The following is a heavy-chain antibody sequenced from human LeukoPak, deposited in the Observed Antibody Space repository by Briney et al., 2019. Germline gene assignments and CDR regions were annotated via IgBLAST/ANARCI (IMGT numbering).Heavy chain of an antibody. Sequence: GATVKVSCKASGGTFSSYAISWVRQAPGQGLEWMGGIIPIFGTANYAQKFQGRVTITTDESTSTAYMELSSLRSEDTAVYYCARDKGDRYSGYDYYYYMDVWGKGTTVTVSS. CDR2: IIPIFGTA. CDR1: GGTFSSYA. J-gene: IGHJ6*03. V-gene: IGHV1-69*05. D-gene: IGHD5-12*01. CDR3: ARDKGDRYSGYDYYYYMDV.